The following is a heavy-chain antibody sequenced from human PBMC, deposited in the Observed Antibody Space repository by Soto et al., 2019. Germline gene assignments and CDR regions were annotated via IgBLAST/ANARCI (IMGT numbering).Heavy chain of an antibody. J-gene: IGHJ4*02. Sequence: GGSLRLSCAASGFTFSSYAMSWVRQAPGKGLEWVSAISGSGGSTYYADSVKGRFTISRDNSKNTLYLQMNSLRAEDTAVYYCAKGRSPYDSSGPTSLYYFDYWGQGTLVTVSS. CDR1: GFTFSSYA. CDR3: AKGRSPYDSSGPTSLYYFDY. V-gene: IGHV3-23*01. D-gene: IGHD3-22*01. CDR2: ISGSGGST.